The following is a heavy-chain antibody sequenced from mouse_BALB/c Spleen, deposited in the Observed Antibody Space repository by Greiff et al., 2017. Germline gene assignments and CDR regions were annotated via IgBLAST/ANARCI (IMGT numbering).Heavy chain of an antibody. D-gene: IGHD5-1-1*01. CDR3: ARHERNNYGY. V-gene: IGHV5-6-2*01. CDR2: INSNGGST. CDR1: GFTFSSYY. Sequence: EVQLVESGGGLVKLGGSLKLSCAASGFTFSSYYMSWVRQTPEKRLELVAAINSNGGSTYYPDTVKGRFTISRDNAKNTLYLQMSSLKSEDTALYYCARHERNNYGYWGQGTTLTVSS. J-gene: IGHJ2*01.